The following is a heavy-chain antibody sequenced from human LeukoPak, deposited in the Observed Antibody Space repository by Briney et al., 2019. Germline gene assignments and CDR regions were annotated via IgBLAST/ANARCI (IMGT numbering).Heavy chain of an antibody. Sequence: GGSLRLSCVASGFTFSSSWMTWVRQAPGKGLEWVASIREDGSQKTAMDSVRGRFTISRDNAKNSVYLQMDSLRAEDTAVYYCARGPTNGQAFDYWGQGTLVSVSS. D-gene: IGHD2-8*01. V-gene: IGHV3-7*01. CDR3: ARGPTNGQAFDY. CDR1: GFTFSSSW. CDR2: IREDGSQK. J-gene: IGHJ4*02.